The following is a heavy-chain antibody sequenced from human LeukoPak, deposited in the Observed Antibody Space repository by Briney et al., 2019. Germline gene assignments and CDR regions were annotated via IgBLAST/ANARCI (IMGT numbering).Heavy chain of an antibody. V-gene: IGHV4-59*01. CDR3: ARDVRGFLRFDY. CDR2: IYYSGST. CDR1: GDSMRNYY. Sequence: ASETLSLTCSVSGDSMRNYYWSWIQQPPGKGLEWIGYIYYSGSTNYNPSLKSRVTISVDTSKDQFSLKLTSVTATDAAMYYCARDVRGFLRFDYWGQGTLVTVSS. D-gene: IGHD2/OR15-2a*01. J-gene: IGHJ4*02.